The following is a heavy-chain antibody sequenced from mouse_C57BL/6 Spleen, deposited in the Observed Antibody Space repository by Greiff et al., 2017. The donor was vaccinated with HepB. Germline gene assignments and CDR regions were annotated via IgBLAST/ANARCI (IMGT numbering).Heavy chain of an antibody. CDR2: ISSGSSTI. Sequence: EVKLVESGGGLVKPGGSLKLSCAASGFTFSDYGMHWVRQAPETGLEWVAYISSGSSTIYYADTVKGRFTISRDNAKNTLFLQMTSLRSEDTAMYYCAITGFDYWGQGTTLTVSS. CDR3: AITGFDY. CDR1: GFTFSDYG. V-gene: IGHV5-17*01. J-gene: IGHJ2*01. D-gene: IGHD4-1*01.